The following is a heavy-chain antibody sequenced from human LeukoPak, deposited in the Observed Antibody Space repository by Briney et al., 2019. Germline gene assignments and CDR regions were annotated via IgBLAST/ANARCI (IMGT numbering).Heavy chain of an antibody. CDR1: GGTFSSYA. V-gene: IGHV1-69*06. J-gene: IGHJ4*02. Sequence: SVKVSCKASGGTFSSYAISWVRQAPGQGLEWMGGIIPVFGTANYAQKFQGRVTITADKSTSTAYMELSSLRSEDTAVYYCARVQLGYCSSTSCYGYDYWGQGTLVTVSS. CDR2: IIPVFGTA. D-gene: IGHD2-2*01. CDR3: ARVQLGYCSSTSCYGYDY.